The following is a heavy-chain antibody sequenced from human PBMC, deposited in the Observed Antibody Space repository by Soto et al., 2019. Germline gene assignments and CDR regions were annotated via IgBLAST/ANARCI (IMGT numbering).Heavy chain of an antibody. CDR1: GGSISSGGYY. V-gene: IGHV4-31*03. Sequence: QVQLQESGPGLVKPSQTLSLTCTVSGGSISSGGYYWSWIRQHPGKGLEWIGYIYYSGSTYYNPSLKSRVTISVDTSKNQFALKLSSVTAADTAVYYCARVPYSGWYRYYFDYWGQGTLVTVSS. CDR3: ARVPYSGWYRYYFDY. D-gene: IGHD6-19*01. CDR2: IYYSGST. J-gene: IGHJ4*02.